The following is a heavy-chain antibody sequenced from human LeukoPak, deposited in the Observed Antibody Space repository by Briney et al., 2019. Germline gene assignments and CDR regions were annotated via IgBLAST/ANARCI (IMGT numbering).Heavy chain of an antibody. CDR1: GYTFTGYY. CDR2: ISAYNGNT. J-gene: IGHJ4*02. V-gene: IGHV1-18*04. CDR3: ARGSPQGWLPNY. Sequence: GASVKVSCKASGYTFTGYYMHWVRQAPGQGLEWMGWISAYNGNTNYAQKLQGRVTMTTDTSTSTAYMELRSLRSDDTAVYYCARGSPQGWLPNYWGQGTLVTVSS. D-gene: IGHD5-12*01.